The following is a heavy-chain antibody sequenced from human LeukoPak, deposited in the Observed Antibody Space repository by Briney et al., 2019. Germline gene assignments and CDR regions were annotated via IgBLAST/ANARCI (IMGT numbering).Heavy chain of an antibody. Sequence: GGSLRLSCAASGFTFSSYSMNWVRQAPGKGLEWVSSISSSSSYIYYADSVKRRFTISRDNAKNSLYLQMNSLRAEDTAVYYCARASWFGELLPDYWGQGTLVTVSS. CDR2: ISSSSSYI. CDR1: GFTFSSYS. J-gene: IGHJ4*02. CDR3: ARASWFGELLPDY. V-gene: IGHV3-21*01. D-gene: IGHD3-10*01.